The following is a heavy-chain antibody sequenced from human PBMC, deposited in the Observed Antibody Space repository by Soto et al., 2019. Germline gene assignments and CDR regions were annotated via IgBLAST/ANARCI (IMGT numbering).Heavy chain of an antibody. Sequence: ASVKVSCKASGGTFSSYAISWVRQAPGQGLEWMGGIIPIFGTANYAQKFQGRVTITADESTSTAYMELSSLRSEDTAVYYCARRGGGRDGYNFAFFDYWGQGTLVTVSS. D-gene: IGHD5-12*01. CDR1: GGTFSSYA. CDR3: ARRGGGRDGYNFAFFDY. J-gene: IGHJ4*02. CDR2: IIPIFGTA. V-gene: IGHV1-69*13.